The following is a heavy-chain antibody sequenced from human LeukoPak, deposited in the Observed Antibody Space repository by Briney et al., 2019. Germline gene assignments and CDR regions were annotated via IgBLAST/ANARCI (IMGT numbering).Heavy chain of an antibody. Sequence: SETLSLTCTVSGXSISSSSYYWGWIRQPPGKGLEWIGSIYYSGSSYYNPSLKSRVTISVDTSKNQFSPKLSSVTAADTAVYYCARGGYSSGWYHGYWGQGTLVTVSS. D-gene: IGHD6-19*01. V-gene: IGHV4-39*07. CDR3: ARGGYSSGWYHGY. J-gene: IGHJ4*02. CDR1: GXSISSSSYY. CDR2: IYYSGSS.